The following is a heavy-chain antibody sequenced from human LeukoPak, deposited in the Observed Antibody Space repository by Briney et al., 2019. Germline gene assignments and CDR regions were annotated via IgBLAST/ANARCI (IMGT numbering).Heavy chain of an antibody. CDR2: IYYSGRT. CDR3: ARFGSGWYYFDY. J-gene: IGHJ4*02. V-gene: IGHV4-39*07. CDR1: GDSISSSSYY. D-gene: IGHD6-19*01. Sequence: SETLSLTCTVSGDSISSSSYYWGWIRQPPGKGLEWIGSIYYSGRTYYNPSLKSRVTISVDTSKNQFSLKLSSVTAADTAVYYCARFGSGWYYFDYWGQGTLVTVSS.